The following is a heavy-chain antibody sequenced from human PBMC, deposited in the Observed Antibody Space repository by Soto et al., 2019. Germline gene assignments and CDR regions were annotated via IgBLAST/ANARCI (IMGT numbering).Heavy chain of an antibody. J-gene: IGHJ5*02. D-gene: IGHD5-12*01. V-gene: IGHV6-1*01. CDR2: TYFRSKWYN. CDR1: RDSVSSNTAS. Sequence: SQTLSLTCALSRDSVSSNTASWNWIRQSPSGGLEWLGRTYFRSKWYNDYAVSVKSRIIINPDTSNNQFSLQLNSVTPEDTAVYFCAKGDNLGPKTGYAFDPWGQGIMVTVSS. CDR3: AKGDNLGPKTGYAFDP.